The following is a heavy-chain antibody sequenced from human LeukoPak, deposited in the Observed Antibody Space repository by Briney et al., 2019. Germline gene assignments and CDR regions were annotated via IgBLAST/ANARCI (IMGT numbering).Heavy chain of an antibody. D-gene: IGHD3-22*01. J-gene: IGHJ4*02. V-gene: IGHV3-48*02. Sequence: GGSLRLACAASGFTLSCYSMNWVRQAPGKGLEWVSYISSSSSTIYYADSVKGRFTISRDNAKNSLYLQMNSLRDEDTAVYYCARGSITMIRGVFDYWGQGTLVTVSS. CDR2: ISSSSSTI. CDR1: GFTLSCYS. CDR3: ARGSITMIRGVFDY.